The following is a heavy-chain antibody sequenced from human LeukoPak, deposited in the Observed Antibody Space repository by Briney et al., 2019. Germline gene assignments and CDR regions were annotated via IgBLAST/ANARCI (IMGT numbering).Heavy chain of an antibody. V-gene: IGHV4-30-2*01. CDR1: GGSISSGGYY. J-gene: IGHJ5*02. CDR2: IYHSGST. Sequence: SETLSLTCTVSGGSISSGGYYWSWIRQPPGKGLEWIGYIYHSGSTYYNPSLKSRVTISVDRSKNQFSLKLSSVTAADTAVYYCARGVHGSGSSNWFDPWGQGTLVTVSS. CDR3: ARGVHGSGSSNWFDP. D-gene: IGHD3-10*01.